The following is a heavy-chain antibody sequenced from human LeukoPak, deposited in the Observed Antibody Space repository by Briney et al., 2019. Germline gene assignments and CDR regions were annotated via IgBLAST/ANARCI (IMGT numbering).Heavy chain of an antibody. V-gene: IGHV4-30-4*08. CDR2: IYYSGST. Sequence: TSSQTLSLTCTVSGDSISSGDYYWSWIRQPPGKGLEWIGYIYYSGSTYYNPSLKSRVTISVDTSKNQFSLKLSSVTAADTAVYYCARDGAARPIDYWGQGTLVTVSS. CDR3: ARDGAARPIDY. J-gene: IGHJ4*02. D-gene: IGHD6-6*01. CDR1: GDSISSGDYY.